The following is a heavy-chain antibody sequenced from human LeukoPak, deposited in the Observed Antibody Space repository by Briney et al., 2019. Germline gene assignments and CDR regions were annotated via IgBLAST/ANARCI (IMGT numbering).Heavy chain of an antibody. V-gene: IGHV3-48*02. CDR2: ITTNSAK. CDR3: TRGRYQFLGPNDS. D-gene: IGHD2/OR15-2a*01. Sequence: GGSLRLSCAASGFSLSDYSISWARQAPGKGLEWISYITTNSAKFYADSVRGRIAISRDNDKNSVYLQMNSLRDEDTAVYYCTRGRYQFLGPNDSWGQGSLVTVSS. CDR1: GFSLSDYS. J-gene: IGHJ4*02.